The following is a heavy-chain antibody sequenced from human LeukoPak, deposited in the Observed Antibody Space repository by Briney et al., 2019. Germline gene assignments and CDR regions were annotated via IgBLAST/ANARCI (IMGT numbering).Heavy chain of an antibody. Sequence: GGSLRLSCAASGFTFNNYFMHWVRQAPGKGLVWVSRITSDGSGTNYADSVKGRFTISRDNAKNTLYLQMNSLRVEDTAVSYCVNLGYCTTSSCQPWGQGTLVTVSS. J-gene: IGHJ4*02. CDR1: GFTFNNYF. CDR2: ITSDGSGT. D-gene: IGHD2-2*01. CDR3: VNLGYCTTSSCQP. V-gene: IGHV3-74*01.